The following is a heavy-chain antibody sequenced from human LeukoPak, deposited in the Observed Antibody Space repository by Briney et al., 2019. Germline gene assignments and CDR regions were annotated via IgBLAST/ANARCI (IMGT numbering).Heavy chain of an antibody. V-gene: IGHV3-30*02. CDR2: IWYDGSNK. CDR3: AKQTYCGGDCYSGLFDY. J-gene: IGHJ4*02. D-gene: IGHD2-21*02. Sequence: GGSLRLSCAASGFTFSNYGMHWVRQAPGKGLEWVAVIWYDGSNKYYADSVKGRFTISRDNSKNTLYLQMNSLRAEDTAVYYCAKQTYCGGDCYSGLFDYWGQGTLVTVSS. CDR1: GFTFSNYG.